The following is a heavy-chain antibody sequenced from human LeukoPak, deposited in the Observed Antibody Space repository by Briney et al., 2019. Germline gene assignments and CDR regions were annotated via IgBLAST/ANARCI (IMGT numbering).Heavy chain of an antibody. CDR1: GFTFSNNW. D-gene: IGHD3-9*01. V-gene: IGHV3-7*02. CDR3: ATYYIILTGNYVGGGY. J-gene: IGHJ4*02. CDR2: INLDGREK. Sequence: GGSLRLSCAAYGFTFSNNWMKWVRQAPGKGLEWVANINLDGREKNYVDSVKGRFTISRDNAKNSLFLQMSSLRAGDTAVYYCATYYIILTGNYVGGGYWGQGTLVSVSS.